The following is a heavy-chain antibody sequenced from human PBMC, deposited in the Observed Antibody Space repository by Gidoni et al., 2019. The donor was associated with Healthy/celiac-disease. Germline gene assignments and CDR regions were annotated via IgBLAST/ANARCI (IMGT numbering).Heavy chain of an antibody. V-gene: IGHV3-33*01. CDR2: IWYDGSNK. D-gene: IGHD2-2*01. J-gene: IGHJ4*02. Sequence: QVQLVESGGGVVQPGRSLRLSCAASGFPFSSYGMHWVRQAPGKGLEWVAVIWYDGSNKYYADSVKGRFTISRDNSKNTLYLQMNSLRAEDTAVYYCARGDIVVVPAAIFQFYFDYWGQGTLVTVSS. CDR3: ARGDIVVVPAAIFQFYFDY. CDR1: GFPFSSYG.